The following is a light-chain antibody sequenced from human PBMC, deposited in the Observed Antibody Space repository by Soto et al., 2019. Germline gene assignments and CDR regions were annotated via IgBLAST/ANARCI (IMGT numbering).Light chain of an antibody. J-gene: IGLJ1*01. Sequence: QSALTQPASVSGSPGQSITISCAGSGSDVGGYRYVSWYQQHPGKAPKLIIYEVSNRASGVSDRFSGSKSGNTASLTISGLLTEDEAVYYCGSYTSSATYVFGTGTKVTVL. CDR2: EVS. V-gene: IGLV2-14*03. CDR1: GSDVGGYRY. CDR3: GSYTSSATYV.